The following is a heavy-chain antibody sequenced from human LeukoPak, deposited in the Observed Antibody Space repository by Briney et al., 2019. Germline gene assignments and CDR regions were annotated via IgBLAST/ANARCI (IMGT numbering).Heavy chain of an antibody. J-gene: IGHJ4*02. CDR2: INHSGST. CDR3: ARVPFPSGSSLDY. V-gene: IGHV4-34*01. Sequence: SETLSLTCAVYGGSFSGYYWSWIRQPPGKGLDWIGEINHSGSTNYNPSLKSRVTISVDTSKNQFSLKLSSVTAADTAVYYCARVPFPSGSSLDYWGQGTLVTVSS. D-gene: IGHD3-10*01. CDR1: GGSFSGYY.